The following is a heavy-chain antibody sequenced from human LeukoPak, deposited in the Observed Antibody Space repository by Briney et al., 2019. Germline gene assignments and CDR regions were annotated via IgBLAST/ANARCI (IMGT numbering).Heavy chain of an antibody. J-gene: IGHJ4*02. CDR2: INPNSGGT. V-gene: IGHV1-2*02. D-gene: IGHD2-2*02. CDR3: ARLNIPMGTFDY. Sequence: PSVSVSCKASGYTFTGYYMHWVRQAPGQGLGWMGWINPNSGGTNYAKKFQGRVTMTRDTSISTAYMELSRLTSDDTAVYFCARLNIPMGTFDYWGQGTLVTVSS. CDR1: GYTFTGYY.